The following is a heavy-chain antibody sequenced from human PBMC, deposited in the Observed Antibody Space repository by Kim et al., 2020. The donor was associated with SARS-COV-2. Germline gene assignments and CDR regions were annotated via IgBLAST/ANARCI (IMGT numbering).Heavy chain of an antibody. D-gene: IGHD3-22*01. J-gene: IGHJ4*02. CDR3: TSGPYYYDSAGYYRDY. V-gene: IGHV3-49*03. CDR1: GLNFGDYS. CDR2: IRSKRDGGTT. Sequence: GGSLRLSCTTSGLNFGDYSMSWFRQAPGKGLEWVAFIRSKRDGGTTEYAASVKGRFTISRDDSKRIAYLQMNGLKTEDTAVYYCTSGPYYYDSAGYYRDYGGQGPVVSVPS.